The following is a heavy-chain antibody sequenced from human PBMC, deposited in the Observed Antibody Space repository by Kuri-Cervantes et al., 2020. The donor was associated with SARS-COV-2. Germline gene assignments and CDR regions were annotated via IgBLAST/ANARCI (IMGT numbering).Heavy chain of an antibody. CDR1: GVTFTRDT. J-gene: IGHJ4*02. Sequence: SVKVSCKASGVTFTRDTINWVRQAPGQGLEWMGRIIPDLGVTNYARKFQGRVTITRDTSASTAYMELSSLRSEDTAVYYCARDPMVRGVIGTGFDYWGQGTLVTVSS. V-gene: IGHV1-69*04. CDR2: IIPDLGVT. D-gene: IGHD3-10*01. CDR3: ARDPMVRGVIGTGFDY.